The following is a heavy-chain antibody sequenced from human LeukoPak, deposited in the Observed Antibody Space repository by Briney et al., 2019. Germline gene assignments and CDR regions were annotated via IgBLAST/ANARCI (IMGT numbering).Heavy chain of an antibody. J-gene: IGHJ3*02. CDR3: AREGVATTITNAFDI. CDR2: IIPIFGTA. Sequence: GASVKVSGKASGGTFSSYAISWVRQAPGQGLEWMGGIIPIFGTANYAQKFQGRVTITADESTSTAYMELSSLRSEDTAVYYCAREGVATTITNAFDIWGQGTMVTVSS. D-gene: IGHD5-12*01. V-gene: IGHV1-69*13. CDR1: GGTFSSYA.